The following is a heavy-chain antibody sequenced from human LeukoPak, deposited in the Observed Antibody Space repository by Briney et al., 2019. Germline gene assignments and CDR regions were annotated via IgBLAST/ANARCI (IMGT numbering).Heavy chain of an antibody. CDR1: GGPISSYY. V-gene: IGHV4-59*01. CDR3: ARVLHDYGYDY. D-gene: IGHD5-18*01. CDR2: IYYSGGT. J-gene: IGHJ4*02. Sequence: RPSETLSLTCTASGGPISSYYWSWIRQPPGKELEWIGYIYYSGGTNYNPSLRSRVSISVDTSKNQFSLKLSSVTAADTAVYYCARVLHDYGYDYWGQGTLVTVSS.